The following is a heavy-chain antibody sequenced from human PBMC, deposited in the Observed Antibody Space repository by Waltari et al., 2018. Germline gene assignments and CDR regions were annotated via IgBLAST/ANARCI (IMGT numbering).Heavy chain of an antibody. CDR1: GYTLSHYY. V-gene: IGHV1-69-2*01. J-gene: IGHJ3*02. Sequence: EVRLLQSGAAVKKPGTTLKISCRLSGYTLSHYYIHWIQQAPGKGLQWMGLVDPGDGQTIYAEALQGRISMTADSSTETVYMELTSLTSDDSAVYYCATALGDSISASRPFEIWGQGTVITVSS. CDR3: ATALGDSISASRPFEI. CDR2: VDPGDGQT. D-gene: IGHD3-3*02.